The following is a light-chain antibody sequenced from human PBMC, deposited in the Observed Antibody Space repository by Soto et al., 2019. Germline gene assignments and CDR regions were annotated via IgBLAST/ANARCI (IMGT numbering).Light chain of an antibody. CDR2: DTS. J-gene: IGKJ5*01. V-gene: IGKV3-15*01. CDR1: QSVSIK. Sequence: VVLTQSPATLSVSPGERATLYCRSSQSVSIKLAWYQQKPGQAPRLLIYDTSTRATGIPARFSGSGSGTEFTLTISSLQSEDFAVYYCQQYNKWPPITFGQGTRLEIK. CDR3: QQYNKWPPIT.